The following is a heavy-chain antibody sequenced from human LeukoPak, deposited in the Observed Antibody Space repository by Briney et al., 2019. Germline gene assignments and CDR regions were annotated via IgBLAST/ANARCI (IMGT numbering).Heavy chain of an antibody. V-gene: IGHV1-46*01. CDR2: INPSGGST. CDR1: GYTLTSYY. J-gene: IGHJ5*02. Sequence: GASVKVSFKASGYTLTSYYMHWVRQAPGRGLEWMGIINPSGGSTSYAQKFQGRVTMTRDTSTSTVYMELSSLRSEDTAVYYCARTYYYGSGSQPNWFDPWGQGTLVTVSS. D-gene: IGHD3-10*01. CDR3: ARTYYYGSGSQPNWFDP.